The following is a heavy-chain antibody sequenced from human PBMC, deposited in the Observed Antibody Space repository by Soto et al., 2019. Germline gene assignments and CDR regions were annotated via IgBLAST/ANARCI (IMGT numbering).Heavy chain of an antibody. CDR3: GPMFHCSGGTYSFDN. Sequence: SGPTLVNPTQTLTLTCTFSGFSLSTSGMRVSWIRQPPGKALEWLARIDWDDDKFYNTSLKTRLTISKDSSKNQVVLTMTNMEPADTATYYCGPMFHCSGGTYSFDNWAQGALVTVSS. V-gene: IGHV2-70*04. CDR1: GFSLSTSGMR. D-gene: IGHD2-15*01. CDR2: IDWDDDK. J-gene: IGHJ4*02.